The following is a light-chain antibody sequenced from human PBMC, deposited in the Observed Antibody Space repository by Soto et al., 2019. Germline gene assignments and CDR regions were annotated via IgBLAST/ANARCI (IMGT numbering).Light chain of an antibody. V-gene: IGKV1-39*01. CDR3: QQSYSSLALT. CDR2: VAS. Sequence: DIQMTQSPSSLSASVGDRVTITCRASQSISSYFNWYQQKPGKAPKLLIYVASSLESGVPSRVSGSGSGTDLPLTISSQQPEDFVTYYCQQSYSSLALTFGGGTKVEIK. CDR1: QSISSY. J-gene: IGKJ4*01.